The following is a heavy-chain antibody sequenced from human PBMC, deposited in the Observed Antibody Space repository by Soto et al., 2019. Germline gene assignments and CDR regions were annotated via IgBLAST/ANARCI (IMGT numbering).Heavy chain of an antibody. CDR3: ARGDYYDSIGYFPIFDY. Sequence: QVQLQESGPGLVKPSESLSLTCTVSGGSVSSGSFYWSWIRQPPGEALEWIGHIYFSGSTNYNPSLKSRVTISLDRSTNQLSLMLISVTTADTAMYYCARGDYYDSIGYFPIFDYWGQGILVTVSS. D-gene: IGHD3-22*01. CDR2: IYFSGST. J-gene: IGHJ4*02. CDR1: GGSVSSGSFY. V-gene: IGHV4-61*01.